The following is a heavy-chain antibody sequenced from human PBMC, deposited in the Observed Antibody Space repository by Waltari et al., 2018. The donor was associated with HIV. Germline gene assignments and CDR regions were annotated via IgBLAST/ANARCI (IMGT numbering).Heavy chain of an antibody. CDR3: ARQSIRTTARPHYYYGMDV. V-gene: IGHV5-51*01. CDR2: SYPYDSDL. D-gene: IGHD6-6*01. Sequence: EVQLVQSGAEVKKPGESLKISCKRSGFSFTSYWIGWVGQMPGKGLEWMGKSYPYDSDLIYRPSFQGQVTTSPGKSIDTSYLQWSSLKVSDTATYYYARQSIRTTARPHYYYGMDVWSQGTTFTGSS. J-gene: IGHJ6*02. CDR1: GFSFTSYW.